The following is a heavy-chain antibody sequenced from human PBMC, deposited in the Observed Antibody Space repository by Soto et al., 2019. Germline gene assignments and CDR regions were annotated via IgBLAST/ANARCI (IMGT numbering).Heavy chain of an antibody. CDR2: VSGSGTST. CDR1: GFIFSNHA. CDR3: AKSGSTWYYFDS. D-gene: IGHD1-26*01. Sequence: PXGCLRLPCSASGFIFSNHAMSWVRQAPGKGLEWVSVVSGSGTSTDYADSVKGRLTISRDNSKNKVHLQMNSLRAEDTAIYYCAKSGSTWYYFDSWGQGTLVTVYS. J-gene: IGHJ4*02. V-gene: IGHV3-23*01.